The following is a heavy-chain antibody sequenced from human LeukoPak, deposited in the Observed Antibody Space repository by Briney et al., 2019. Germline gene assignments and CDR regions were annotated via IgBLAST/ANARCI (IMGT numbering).Heavy chain of an antibody. CDR3: ARGLIAVAGRALDY. D-gene: IGHD6-19*01. CDR2: ISSSSSTI. V-gene: IGHV3-48*04. J-gene: IGHJ4*02. Sequence: GGSLRLSCAASGFTFSSYSMNWVRQAPGKGLEWVSYISSSSSTIYYADSVKGRFTISRDNAKNSLYQQMNSLRAEDTAVYYCARGLIAVAGRALDYWGQGTLVTVSS. CDR1: GFTFSSYS.